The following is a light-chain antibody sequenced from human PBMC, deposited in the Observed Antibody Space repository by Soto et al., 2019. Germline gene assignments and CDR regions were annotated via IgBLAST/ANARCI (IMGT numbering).Light chain of an antibody. CDR3: QKYFSVPFT. V-gene: IGKV1-27*01. Sequence: DIQMTQSPSSLSASAGDRVTITCRASQGIRNNLAWYQQKPGKVPRLLIYAASTLQSGVPSRFSGSGSGTDFTLTISSLQPEDVATYYCQKYFSVPFTFGPRTKVELK. CDR2: AAS. J-gene: IGKJ3*01. CDR1: QGIRNN.